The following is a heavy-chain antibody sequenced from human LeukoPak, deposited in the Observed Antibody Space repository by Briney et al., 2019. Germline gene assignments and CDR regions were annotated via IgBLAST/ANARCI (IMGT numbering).Heavy chain of an antibody. CDR2: INPNSGGT. V-gene: IGHV1-2*02. D-gene: IGHD2-15*01. Sequence: ASVKVSCKASGYTFTGYYMHWVRQAPGQGLEWMGWINPNSGGTNYAQKFQGRVTMTRDTSISTAYMELSRLRSDDTAVYYCARVRPGGGRDKGYFDYWGQGTLVTVSS. J-gene: IGHJ4*02. CDR3: ARVRPGGGRDKGYFDY. CDR1: GYTFTGYY.